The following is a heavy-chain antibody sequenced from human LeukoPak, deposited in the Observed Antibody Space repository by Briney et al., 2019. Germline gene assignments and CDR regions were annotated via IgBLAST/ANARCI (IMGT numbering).Heavy chain of an antibody. V-gene: IGHV3-30-3*01. CDR1: GFTFSSYA. Sequence: GGSLRLSCAASGFTFSSYAMHWVRQAPGKGLEWVAVISYDGSNKYYADSVKGRFTISRDNSKKTLYLQMNGLRAEDTAVYYWARDPFCPALKSILWWCLLPRVGYWGQGTLVTVSS. J-gene: IGHJ4*02. D-gene: IGHD2-21*02. CDR3: ARDPFCPALKSILWWCLLPRVGY. CDR2: ISYDGSNK.